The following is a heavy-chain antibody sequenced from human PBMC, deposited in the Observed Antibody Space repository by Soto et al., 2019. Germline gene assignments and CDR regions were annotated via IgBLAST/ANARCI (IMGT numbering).Heavy chain of an antibody. D-gene: IGHD1-26*01. J-gene: IGHJ4*01. V-gene: IGHV3-72*01. CDR2: IRNKANSYTT. CDR3: ARDSGKGAYFDY. Sequence: EVQLVESGGGLVQPGGSQRLSCVAYGFTFSDHYMDWVRQAPGKGLEWVGRIRNKANSYTTDYAASVKGRFTISRDDSKDSLYLQMNSLKTEDTAIYYCARDSGKGAYFDYWGHGTLATVSS. CDR1: GFTFSDHY.